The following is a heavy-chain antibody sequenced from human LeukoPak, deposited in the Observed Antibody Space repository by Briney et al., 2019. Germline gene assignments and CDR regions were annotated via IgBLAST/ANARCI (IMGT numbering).Heavy chain of an antibody. D-gene: IGHD3-22*01. CDR1: GGTFSSYA. Sequence: ASVKVSCKASGGTFSSYAISWVRQAPGQGLEWMGWISTYNGHTNYAQKLQGRVTMTTDTSTSTVYMEVRSLRSDDTAVYYCASLKNYYDSSGYLVTDAFDIWGQGTMVTVSS. V-gene: IGHV1-18*01. CDR2: ISTYNGHT. CDR3: ASLKNYYDSSGYLVTDAFDI. J-gene: IGHJ3*02.